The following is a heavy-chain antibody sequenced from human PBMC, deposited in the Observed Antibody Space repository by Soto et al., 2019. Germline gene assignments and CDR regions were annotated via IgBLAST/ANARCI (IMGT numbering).Heavy chain of an antibody. CDR3: ARDLDYCSGGSCYFPAFDI. D-gene: IGHD2-15*01. V-gene: IGHV4-59*01. CDR1: GGSISSYY. Sequence: QVQLQESGPGLVKPSETLSLTCTVSGGSISSYYWNWIRQTPGKGLEWIGYTHYSGPTNYNPSLESRVTISVDTSKNQFSLKLRSVTAADTAVYYCARDLDYCSGGSCYFPAFDIWGQGTMVTVSS. CDR2: THYSGPT. J-gene: IGHJ3*02.